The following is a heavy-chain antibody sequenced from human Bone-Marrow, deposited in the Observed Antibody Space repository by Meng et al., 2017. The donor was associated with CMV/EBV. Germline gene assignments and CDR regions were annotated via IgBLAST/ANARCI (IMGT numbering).Heavy chain of an antibody. J-gene: IGHJ4*02. D-gene: IGHD3-3*01. CDR1: GFTFSSYW. CDR3: ARDGMESPFDF. CDR2: INSDGSST. Sequence: GESLKISCAASGFTFSSYWMHWVRQAPGKGLVWVSRINSDGSSTSYADSVKGRFTISRDNAKNTRYLQMNSLRAEDTAVYYCARDGMESPFDFWGQGKLVTVSS. V-gene: IGHV3-74*01.